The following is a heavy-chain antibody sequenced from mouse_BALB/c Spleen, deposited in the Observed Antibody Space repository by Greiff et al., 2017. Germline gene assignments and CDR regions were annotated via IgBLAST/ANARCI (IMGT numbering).Heavy chain of an antibody. CDR2: ISSGSSTI. CDR1: GFTFSSFG. CDR3: ARSGLLTWFAY. J-gene: IGHJ3*01. V-gene: IGHV5-17*02. Sequence: EVQRVESGGGLVQPGGSRKLSCAASGFTFSSFGMHWVRQAPEKGLEWVAYISSGSSTIYYADTVKGRFTISRDNPKNTLFLQMTSLRSEDTAMYYCARSGLLTWFAYWGQGTLVTVSA. D-gene: IGHD2-3*01.